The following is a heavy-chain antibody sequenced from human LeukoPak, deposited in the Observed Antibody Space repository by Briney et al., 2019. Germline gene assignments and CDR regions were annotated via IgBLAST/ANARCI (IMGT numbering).Heavy chain of an antibody. D-gene: IGHD4-23*01. CDR3: ARDPTTVVTLPYYFDF. V-gene: IGHV4-34*01. J-gene: IGHJ4*02. Sequence: SETLSLTCAVHGGSFSCYHWNWIRQSPEKGLEWIGEINDRGHTNYNPSLKSRVTISVDTSKKQFSLRLSSVTAADTAVYYCARDPTTVVTLPYYFDFWGQGTLVAVSS. CDR1: GGSFSCYH. CDR2: INDRGHT.